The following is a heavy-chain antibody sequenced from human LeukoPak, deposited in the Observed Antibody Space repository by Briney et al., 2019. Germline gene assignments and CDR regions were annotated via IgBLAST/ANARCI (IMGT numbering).Heavy chain of an antibody. CDR1: GFTFSSYG. J-gene: IGHJ4*02. D-gene: IGHD3-22*01. CDR3: AKEAYDSSGYFDY. V-gene: IGHV3-30*18. Sequence: GRSLRLSCAASGFTFSSYGMHWVRQAPGRGLEWVAIISYDGSNKYYADSVKGRFTISRDNSKNTLYLQLNSLTAEDTAVFYCAKEAYDSSGYFDYWGQGTLVTVSP. CDR2: ISYDGSNK.